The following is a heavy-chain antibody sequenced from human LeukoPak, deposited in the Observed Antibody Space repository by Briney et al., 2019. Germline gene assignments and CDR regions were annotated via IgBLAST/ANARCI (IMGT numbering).Heavy chain of an antibody. CDR3: ARPVGATLDY. D-gene: IGHD1-26*01. CDR1: GFTVSSNY. V-gene: IGHV3-48*01. Sequence: PGGSLRLSCAASGFTVSSNYMSWVRQAPGKGLEWVSYISSSSSTIYYADSVKGRFTISRDNAKNSLYLQMNSLRAEDTAVYYCARPVGATLDYWGQGTLVTVSS. CDR2: ISSSSSTI. J-gene: IGHJ4*02.